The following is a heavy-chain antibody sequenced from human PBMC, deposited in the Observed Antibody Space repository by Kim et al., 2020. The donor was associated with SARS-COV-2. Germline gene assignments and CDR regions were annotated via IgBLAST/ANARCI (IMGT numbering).Heavy chain of an antibody. Sequence: SETLSLTCTVSGGSISSYYWSWIRQPPGKGLEWIGYIYYSGSTNYNPSLKSRVTISVDTSKNQFSLKLSSVTAADTAVYYCARDLVFAPYQRPRIAAAGGFDPWGQGTLVTVSS. CDR3: ARDLVFAPYQRPRIAAAGGFDP. D-gene: IGHD6-13*01. J-gene: IGHJ5*02. CDR1: GGSISSYY. CDR2: IYYSGST. V-gene: IGHV4-59*01.